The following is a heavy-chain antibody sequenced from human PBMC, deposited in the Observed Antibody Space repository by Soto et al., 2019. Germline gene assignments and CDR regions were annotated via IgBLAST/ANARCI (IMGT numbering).Heavy chain of an antibody. CDR1: GGSFSGYY. CDR3: ARGRRNIVVPAATQGRYYYYYMDV. Sequence: QVQLQQWGAGLLKPSETLSLTCAVYGGSFSGYYWSWIRQPPGKGLEWIGEINHSGSTNYNPSLKSRVTISVDTSKNQFSLKLSSVTAADTAVYYCARGRRNIVVPAATQGRYYYYYMDVWGKGTTVTVSS. V-gene: IGHV4-34*01. CDR2: INHSGST. J-gene: IGHJ6*03. D-gene: IGHD2-2*01.